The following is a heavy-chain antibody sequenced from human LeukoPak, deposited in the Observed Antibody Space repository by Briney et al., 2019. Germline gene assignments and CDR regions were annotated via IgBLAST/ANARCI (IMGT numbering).Heavy chain of an antibody. D-gene: IGHD4-11*01. Sequence: GGSLRLSCEASGFTFSDYYMSWIRQAPGKGLEWVSYISSSSSYTNYADSVKGRFTISRDDPENSLYLQMNSLRAEDTAVYYCAKDPFYSNYAGMDVWGQGTTVTVSS. CDR2: ISSSSSYT. CDR1: GFTFSDYY. V-gene: IGHV3-11*05. J-gene: IGHJ6*02. CDR3: AKDPFYSNYAGMDV.